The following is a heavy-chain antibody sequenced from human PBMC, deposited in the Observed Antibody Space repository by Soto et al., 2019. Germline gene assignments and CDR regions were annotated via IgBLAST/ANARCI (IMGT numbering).Heavy chain of an antibody. CDR1: GFTFSSYS. CDR3: ARVYEHWYFDL. CDR2: ITSSSSSYI. J-gene: IGHJ2*01. V-gene: IGHV3-21*05. D-gene: IGHD1-20*01. Sequence: EVQLVESGGGLVQPGGSLRLSCAVSGFTFSSYSMNWVRQAPGKGLEWVSYITSSSSSYIYYADSVKGRFTISRDNAKNSLYLQMNSLRAEDTAVYYCARVYEHWYFDLWGRGTLVTVSS.